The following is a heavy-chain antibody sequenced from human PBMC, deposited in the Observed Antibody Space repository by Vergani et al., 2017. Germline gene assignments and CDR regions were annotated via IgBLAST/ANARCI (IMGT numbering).Heavy chain of an antibody. J-gene: IGHJ6*02. CDR2: INSGGST. V-gene: IGHV3-66*01. Sequence: EVQLVESGGGLVQPGGSLRLSCAASGLTVSSNYMSWVRQAPGKGLEWVSVINSGGSTYYADSVKGRFTISRDNYKNTVYLQMNSLRAEDTAVYHCTRDGRNYYYYYGMDVWGQGTTVTVSS. CDR3: TRDGRNYYYYYGMDV. D-gene: IGHD1-26*01. CDR1: GLTVSSNY.